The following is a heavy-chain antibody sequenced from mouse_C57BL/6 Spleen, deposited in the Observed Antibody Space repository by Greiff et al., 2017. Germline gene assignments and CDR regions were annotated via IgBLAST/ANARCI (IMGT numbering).Heavy chain of an antibody. CDR3: ARQDYDDGHYFDY. CDR1: GYTFTSYG. Sequence: QVQLQQSGAELARPGASVKLSCKASGYTFTSYGISWVKQRTGQGLEWIGEIYPRSGNTHYNEKFKGKATLTADKSSSTAYMELRSLTSEDSAVYFCARQDYDDGHYFDYWGQGTTLTVSS. CDR2: IYPRSGNT. D-gene: IGHD2-4*01. J-gene: IGHJ2*01. V-gene: IGHV1-81*01.